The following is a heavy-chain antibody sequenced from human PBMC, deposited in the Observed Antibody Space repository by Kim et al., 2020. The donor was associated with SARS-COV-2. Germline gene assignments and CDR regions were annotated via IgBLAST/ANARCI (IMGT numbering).Heavy chain of an antibody. CDR3: AREWIYDILTGYWALGY. J-gene: IGHJ4*02. CDR2: INTNTGNP. Sequence: ASVKVSCKASGYTFTSYAMNWVRQAPGQGLEWMGWINTNTGNPTYAQGFTGRFVFSLDTSVSTAYLQISSLKAEDTAVYYCAREWIYDILTGYWALGYWGKEPRVTV. D-gene: IGHD3-9*01. V-gene: IGHV7-4-1*02. CDR1: GYTFTSYA.